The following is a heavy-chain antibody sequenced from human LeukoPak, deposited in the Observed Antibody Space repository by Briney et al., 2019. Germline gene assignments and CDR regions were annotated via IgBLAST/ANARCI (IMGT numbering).Heavy chain of an antibody. Sequence: GGSLRLSCAGSGFTLRDYSVNWVRQAPGMGLEWVSFIFVTGSPIYYADSVKGRFTISRDNAKNSVYVQMNSLRAEDTAVYYCARVRGSSLSASYVDVWGKGTTVTVSS. CDR2: IFVTGSPI. CDR3: ARVRGSSLSASYVDV. J-gene: IGHJ6*03. CDR1: GFTLRDYS. V-gene: IGHV3-48*01.